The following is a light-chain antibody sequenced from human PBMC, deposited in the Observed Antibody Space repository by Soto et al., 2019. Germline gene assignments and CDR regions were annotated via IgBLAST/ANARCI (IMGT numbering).Light chain of an antibody. CDR1: SSDVGGYNY. CDR3: SSYTSSSTYV. V-gene: IGLV2-14*01. Sequence: QSALTQPASVSGSPGQSITISCTRTSSDVGGYNYVSWYQQHPGKAPKLMIYEVTNRPSGVSNRFSGSKSGSTASLTISGLQADDEADYYCSSYTSSSTYVFGTGTKLTVL. J-gene: IGLJ1*01. CDR2: EVT.